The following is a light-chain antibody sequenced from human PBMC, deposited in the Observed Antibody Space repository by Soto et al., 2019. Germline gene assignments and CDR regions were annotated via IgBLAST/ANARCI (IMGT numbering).Light chain of an antibody. J-gene: IGLJ2*01. Sequence: SSELTQPPSVSVAPGQTARITCGGDKIGSKSVHWYQQRPGQAPVLVVYDDADRPSGIPERFSGSNSGNTATLTITRVEAGDEADYYCHVWDNSDLSLFGGGTKLTVL. CDR2: DDA. V-gene: IGLV3-21*02. CDR3: HVWDNSDLSL. CDR1: KIGSKS.